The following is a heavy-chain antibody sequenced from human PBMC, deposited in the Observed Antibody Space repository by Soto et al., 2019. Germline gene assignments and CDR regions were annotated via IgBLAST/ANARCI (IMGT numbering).Heavy chain of an antibody. Sequence: ASETLSLTCSASGGPITSSSHFWGWVRQPPGKGLEWIGTIYFTGNTYYTPSLKGRLTMSIDTSKNEFSLRLNSVTAADTAVYYCAGQTFTIAAASYGRSNWFDPWGPGTLVTVS. V-gene: IGHV4-39*01. CDR1: GGPITSSSHF. D-gene: IGHD6-25*01. CDR2: IYFTGNT. CDR3: AGQTFTIAAASYGRSNWFDP. J-gene: IGHJ5*02.